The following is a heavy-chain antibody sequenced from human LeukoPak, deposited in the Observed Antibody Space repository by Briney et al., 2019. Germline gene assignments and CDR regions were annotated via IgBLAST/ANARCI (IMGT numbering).Heavy chain of an antibody. CDR2: INPNSGGT. CDR3: ARAGEYCSSTSCYFTSDNNWFDP. V-gene: IGHV1-2*02. Sequence: ASVKVSCKASGYTFTGYYMHWVRQAPGQGVEGMGWINPNSGGTNYAQKFQGRVTMTRDTSISTAYMELSRLRSDDTAVYYCARAGEYCSSTSCYFTSDNNWFDPWGQGTLVTVSS. CDR1: GYTFTGYY. D-gene: IGHD2-2*01. J-gene: IGHJ5*02.